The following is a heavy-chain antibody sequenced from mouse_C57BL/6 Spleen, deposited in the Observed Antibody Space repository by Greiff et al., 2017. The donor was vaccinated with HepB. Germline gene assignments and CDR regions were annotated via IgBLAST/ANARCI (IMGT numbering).Heavy chain of an antibody. D-gene: IGHD1-1*01. J-gene: IGHJ2*01. CDR1: GFNIKDYY. CDR2: IDPEDGDT. V-gene: IGHV14-1*01. Sequence: EVQLQQSGAELVRPGASVKLSCTASGFNIKDYYMHWVKQRPEQGLEWIGRIDPEDGDTEYAPKFQGKATMTADTSSNTAYLQLSSLTSEDTAVYYCTTWDYGSSYSYYFDYWGQGTTLTVSS. CDR3: TTWDYGSSYSYYFDY.